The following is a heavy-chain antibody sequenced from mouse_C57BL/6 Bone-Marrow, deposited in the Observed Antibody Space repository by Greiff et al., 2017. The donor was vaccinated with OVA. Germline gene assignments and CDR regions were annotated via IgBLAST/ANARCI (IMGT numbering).Heavy chain of an antibody. CDR1: GYTFTSYT. CDR2: INPSSGYT. D-gene: IGHD1-1*01. CDR3: ARPGSSPLDY. V-gene: IGHV1-4*01. Sequence: LQESGAELARPGASVKMSCKASGYTFTSYTMHWVKQRPGQGLEWIGYINPSSGYTKYNQKFKDKATLTADKSSSTAYMQLSSLTSEDSAVYYCARPGSSPLDYWGQGTSVTVSS. J-gene: IGHJ4*01.